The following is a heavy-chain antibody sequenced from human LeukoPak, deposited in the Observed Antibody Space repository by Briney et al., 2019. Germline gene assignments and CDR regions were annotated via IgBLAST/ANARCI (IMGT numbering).Heavy chain of an antibody. D-gene: IGHD5-24*01. CDR2: INTGGSTT. CDR3: SRDLRGRDDY. J-gene: IGHJ4*02. Sequence: GGSLRLSCAASGFTFSSYWMHWVRQAPGKGLVWVSRINTGGSTTDYADSVKGRFTISRDNAENTLYLQMNSLRGEDTAVYYCSRDLRGRDDYWGQGILVIVSS. V-gene: IGHV3-74*01. CDR1: GFTFSSYW.